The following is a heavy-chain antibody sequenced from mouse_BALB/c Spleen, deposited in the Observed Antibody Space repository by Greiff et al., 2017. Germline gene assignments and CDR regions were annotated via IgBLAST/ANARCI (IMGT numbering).Heavy chain of an antibody. J-gene: IGHJ4*01. CDR1: GFTFSSSY. CDR3: ARAYYRYDGGYYYAMDY. D-gene: IGHD2-14*01. V-gene: IGHV1-84*02. CDR2: IYAGTGGT. Sequence: LKESGAELVKPGASVKLSCKTSGFTFSSSYISWLKQKPGQSLEWIAWIYAGTGGTSYNQKFTGKAQLTVDTSSSTAYMQFSSLTTEDSAIYYCARAYYRYDGGYYYAMDYWGQGTSVTVSS.